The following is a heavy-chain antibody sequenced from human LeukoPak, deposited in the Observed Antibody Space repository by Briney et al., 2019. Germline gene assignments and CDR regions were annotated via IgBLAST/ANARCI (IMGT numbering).Heavy chain of an antibody. J-gene: IGHJ4*02. V-gene: IGHV3-66*01. CDR1: GFTVSNNY. CDR3: ARDQNY. Sequence: GGSLRLSCAASGFTVSNNYMSWVHQGPGMGLEWVSLLDSGGGAHYTDSVKGRFTISSDNSQNTLYLQMNSLRAEDTAVYYCARDQNYWGQGTLVTVSS. CDR2: LDSGGGA.